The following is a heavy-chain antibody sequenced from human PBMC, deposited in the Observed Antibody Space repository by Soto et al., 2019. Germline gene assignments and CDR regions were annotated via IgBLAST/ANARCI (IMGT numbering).Heavy chain of an antibody. CDR1: GYTLTELS. V-gene: IGHV1-24*01. CDR3: ATAGATTGPLYYYYGMDV. CDR2: FDPEDGET. D-gene: IGHD1-26*01. Sequence: QVQLVQSGAEVKKPGASVKVSCKVSGYTLTELSMHWVRQAPGKGLEWMGGFDPEDGETIYAQKFQGRVTMTEDTSTDTGYMVLSSLRSEDTAVYYCATAGATTGPLYYYYGMDVWGQGTTVTVSS. J-gene: IGHJ6*02.